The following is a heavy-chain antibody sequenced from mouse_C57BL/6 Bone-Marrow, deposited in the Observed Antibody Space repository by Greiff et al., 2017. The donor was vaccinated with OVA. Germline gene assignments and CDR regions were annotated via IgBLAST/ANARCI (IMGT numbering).Heavy chain of an antibody. CDR1: GFTFSSYA. CDR3: AREGRDYDEGDFDY. D-gene: IGHD2-4*01. J-gene: IGHJ2*01. Sequence: EVQLQQSGGGLVKPGGSLKLSCAASGFTFSSYAMSWVRQTPEKRLEWVATISDGGSYTYYPDNVKGRFTISRDNAKNNLYLQMSHLKSEDTAMYYCAREGRDYDEGDFDYWGQGTTLTVSS. CDR2: ISDGGSYT. V-gene: IGHV5-4*01.